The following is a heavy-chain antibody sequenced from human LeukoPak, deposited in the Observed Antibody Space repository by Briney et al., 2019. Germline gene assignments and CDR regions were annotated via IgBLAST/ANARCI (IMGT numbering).Heavy chain of an antibody. D-gene: IGHD1-26*01. CDR3: ARDRALDSGSLGFDP. Sequence: ASVKVSCKAPGYTFTGYYMHWVRQAPGQGLEWMGRINPNSGGTNYAQKFQGRVTMTRDTSISTAYMELSRLRSDDTAVYYCARDRALDSGSLGFDPWGQGTLVTVSS. CDR2: INPNSGGT. CDR1: GYTFTGYY. V-gene: IGHV1-2*06. J-gene: IGHJ5*02.